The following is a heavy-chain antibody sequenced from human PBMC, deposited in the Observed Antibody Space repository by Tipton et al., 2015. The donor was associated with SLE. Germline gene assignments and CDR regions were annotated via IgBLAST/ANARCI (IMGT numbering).Heavy chain of an antibody. Sequence: QLVQSGAEVKKPGESLKISCKGSGYSFTSYWIGWVRQMPGKGLEWMGIIYPGDSDTRYSPSFQGQVTFSADKSISTAHLQWSSLKASDTAMYYCARRVVRGVIDYWCFDLWGCGTLVTVSS. J-gene: IGHJ2*01. CDR2: IYPGDSDT. CDR1: GYSFTSYW. CDR3: ARRVVRGVIDYWCFDL. D-gene: IGHD3-10*01. V-gene: IGHV5-51*03.